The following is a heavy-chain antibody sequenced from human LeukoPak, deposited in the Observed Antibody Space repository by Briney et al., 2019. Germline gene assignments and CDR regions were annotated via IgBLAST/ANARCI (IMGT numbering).Heavy chain of an antibody. V-gene: IGHV3-7*01. CDR1: GFTFSSYW. Sequence: PGGSLRLSSATSGFTFSSYWMNWVRQAPGKGLEWVANIKQDGSDKYYVDSVKGRFTISRDNAKNSLYLQMNSLRAEDTAVYYCARDLGYNYGYYFDFWGQGTLVTVSS. CDR2: IKQDGSDK. CDR3: ARDLGYNYGYYFDF. D-gene: IGHD5-18*01. J-gene: IGHJ4*02.